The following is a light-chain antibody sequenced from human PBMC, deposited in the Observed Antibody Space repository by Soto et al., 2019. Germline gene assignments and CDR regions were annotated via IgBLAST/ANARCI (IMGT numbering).Light chain of an antibody. CDR3: SSYITASSVV. CDR2: DVN. CDR1: DSDVGTYNF. Sequence: QSALTQPASVSGSPGQSITISCTGTDSDVGTYNFVSWLQQHPGKAPKVIIYDVNNRPSGVSNRFSGSKSGKTASLTISGLQAEDEADYYCSSYITASSVVFGGGTQLTVL. J-gene: IGLJ2*01. V-gene: IGLV2-14*01.